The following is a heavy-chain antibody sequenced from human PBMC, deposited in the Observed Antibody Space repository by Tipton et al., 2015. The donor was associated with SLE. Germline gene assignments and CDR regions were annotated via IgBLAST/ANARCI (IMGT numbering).Heavy chain of an antibody. D-gene: IGHD5-24*01. CDR2: IHYSGIT. CDR1: GYSISSGYY. CDR3: ARDVDGYRAFDC. J-gene: IGHJ4*02. Sequence: TLSLTCIVSGYSISSGYYWGWIRQPPGKGLEWIGYIHYSGITFYNPSLKSRLTISVDTSKNQFSLKLSSVTAADTAMYYCARDVDGYRAFDCWGQGTLVTVSS. V-gene: IGHV4-38-2*02.